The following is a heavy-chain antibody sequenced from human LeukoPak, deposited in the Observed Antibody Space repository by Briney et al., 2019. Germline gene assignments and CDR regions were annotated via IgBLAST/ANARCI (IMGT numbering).Heavy chain of an antibody. CDR1: GGSFSDYC. D-gene: IGHD5-18*01. Sequence: SETLSLTCAVYGGSFSDYCWSWIRQPPGKGLEWIGEINPSGSTNYSPSLKSRVTISVDTSKNQFSLKLSSVAAAYTAVYFCARVAYRYVINDWSRTGLGAYPTKYYYHMDVWDKGTTVTVSS. CDR3: ARVAYRYVINDWSRTGLGAYPTKYYYHMDV. V-gene: IGHV4-34*01. J-gene: IGHJ6*03. CDR2: INPSGST.